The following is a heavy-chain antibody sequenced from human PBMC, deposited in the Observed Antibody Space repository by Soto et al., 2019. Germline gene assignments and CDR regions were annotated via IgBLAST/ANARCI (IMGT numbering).Heavy chain of an antibody. J-gene: IGHJ4*02. D-gene: IGHD3-3*01. CDR1: GFTFSSYA. CDR2: ISYDGSNK. V-gene: IGHV3-30-3*01. Sequence: PGGSLRLSCAASGFTFSSYAMHWVRQAPGKGLEWVAVISYDGSNKYYADSVKGRFTISRDNSKNTLYLQMNSLSAEDTAVYYRARDWTSLRFLEWLLYLDYWGQGTLVIVAS. CDR3: ARDWTSLRFLEWLLYLDY.